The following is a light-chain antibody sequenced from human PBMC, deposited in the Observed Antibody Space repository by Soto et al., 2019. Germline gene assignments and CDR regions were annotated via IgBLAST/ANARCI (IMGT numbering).Light chain of an antibody. CDR1: QSIHSW. V-gene: IGKV1-5*03. Sequence: DFQMTQSPSTLSASVGDRVTITCRASQSIHSWLAWYQQKPGRTPKLLIYKASTLAAGVPSRFSGSGSGTDFTLSITSVHPDDFATYHCQQYNAHPYSFGQGTKLEI. CDR2: KAS. CDR3: QQYNAHPYS. J-gene: IGKJ2*03.